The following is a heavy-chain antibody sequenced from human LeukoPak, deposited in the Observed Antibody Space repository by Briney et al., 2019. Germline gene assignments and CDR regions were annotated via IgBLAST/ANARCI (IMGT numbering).Heavy chain of an antibody. CDR2: IGGSRGNT. CDR1: GFTFSNYA. CDR3: ASGKYRYGDNWFDP. Sequence: GGSLRLSCAASGFTFSNYAMSWVRQAPGKGLEWVSAIGGSRGNTYYADSVKGRFTISRDNSKNTLYLQMNSLRAEDTAVYFCASGKYRYGDNWFDPWGQGTLVTVSS. V-gene: IGHV3-23*01. D-gene: IGHD5-18*01. J-gene: IGHJ5*02.